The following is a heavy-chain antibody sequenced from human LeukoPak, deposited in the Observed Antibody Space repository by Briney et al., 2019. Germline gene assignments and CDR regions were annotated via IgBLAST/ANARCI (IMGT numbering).Heavy chain of an antibody. CDR3: AKVLGSRIAVSDPFDY. CDR2: ISGSGGTI. D-gene: IGHD2-21*01. V-gene: IGHV3-23*01. Sequence: GRSLRLSCAASGFSFSGYAMNWVRQAPGKGLEWVSAISGSGGTIFYADSVKGRFTISRDHSKNTLYLQMNSLRAEDTAVYYCAKVLGSRIAVSDPFDYWGQGTLVTVSS. CDR1: GFSFSGYA. J-gene: IGHJ4*02.